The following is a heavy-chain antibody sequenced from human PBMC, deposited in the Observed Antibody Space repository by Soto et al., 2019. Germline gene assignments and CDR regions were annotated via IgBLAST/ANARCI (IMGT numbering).Heavy chain of an antibody. CDR2: INAGNGNT. CDR3: ARGPSSLGYCSGGSCHSYYMDV. V-gene: IGHV1-3*01. D-gene: IGHD2-15*01. J-gene: IGHJ6*03. Sequence: ASVKVSCKASGYTFTSYAMHWVRQAPGQRLEWMGWINAGNGNTKYSQKFQGRVTITRDTSASTAYMELSSLRSEDTAVYYCARGPSSLGYCSGGSCHSYYMDVWGKGTTVTLSS. CDR1: GYTFTSYA.